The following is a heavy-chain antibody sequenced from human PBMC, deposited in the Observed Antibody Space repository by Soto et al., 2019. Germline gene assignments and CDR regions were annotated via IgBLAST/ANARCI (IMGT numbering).Heavy chain of an antibody. CDR3: ARESFSASPNFFDY. J-gene: IGHJ4*02. V-gene: IGHV3-48*03. Sequence: WGSLRPSCAASGFAFINYEINFCRHSPGKGLEWVSYISLSGSTIYYADSVKGRFTISRDDAKNSLYLQMDSLRADDTAVYYCARESFSASPNFFDYWGQGTLVTVSS. CDR1: GFAFINYE. D-gene: IGHD3-3*02. CDR2: ISLSGSTI.